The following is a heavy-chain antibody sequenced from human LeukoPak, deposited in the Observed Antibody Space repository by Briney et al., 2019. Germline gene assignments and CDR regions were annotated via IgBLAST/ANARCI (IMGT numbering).Heavy chain of an antibody. D-gene: IGHD2-2*01. V-gene: IGHV6-1*01. Sequence: SQTLSLTCAISGDSVSGNIATWNWIRQSPSRGLEWLGRAYYRSRWHNVYAESVKSRITINPDTSKNQFSLLLNSVTPEDTAVYYCARRLTQYDCFDPWGQGILVTVSS. CDR3: ARRLTQYDCFDP. CDR2: AYYRSRWHN. CDR1: GDSVSGNIAT. J-gene: IGHJ5*02.